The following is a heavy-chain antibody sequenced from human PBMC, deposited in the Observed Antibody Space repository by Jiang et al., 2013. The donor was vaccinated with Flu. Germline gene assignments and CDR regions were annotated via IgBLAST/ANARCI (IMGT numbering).Heavy chain of an antibody. J-gene: IGHJ4*02. CDR3: ARGELQYYDFWSGYPYFDY. V-gene: IGHV1-3*01. CDR2: INAGNGNT. CDR1: GYTFTSYA. Sequence: AEVKKPGASVKVSCKASGYTFTSYAMHWVRQAPGQRLEWMGWINAGNGNTKYSQKFQGRVTMTRDTSTSTVYMELSSLRSEDTAVYYCARGELQYYDFWSGYPYFDYWGQGTLVTVSS. D-gene: IGHD3-3*01.